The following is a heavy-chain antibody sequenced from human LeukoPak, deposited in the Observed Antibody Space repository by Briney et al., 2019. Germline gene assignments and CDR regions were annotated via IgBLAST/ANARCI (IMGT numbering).Heavy chain of an antibody. J-gene: IGHJ4*02. Sequence: PGGSLRLSCAASGFSFSSYWMSWVRQAPGKGLEWVANIKQDGSEKYYVDSVKGRFTISRDNAKNSLYLQMNSLRAEDTAVYYCASVGMYYDFWSGYYRGFYFDYWGQGTLVTVSS. D-gene: IGHD3-3*01. V-gene: IGHV3-7*01. CDR2: IKQDGSEK. CDR3: ASVGMYYDFWSGYYRGFYFDY. CDR1: GFSFSSYW.